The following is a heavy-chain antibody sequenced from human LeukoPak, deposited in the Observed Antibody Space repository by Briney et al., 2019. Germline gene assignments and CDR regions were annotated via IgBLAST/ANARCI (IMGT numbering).Heavy chain of an antibody. J-gene: IGHJ4*02. CDR1: GFTFDDYG. V-gene: IGHV3-20*04. Sequence: GGSLRLSCAASGFTFDDYGMSWVRQPPGKGLEWVSGINWNGGSTGYADSVKGRFTISRDNAKNSLFLQMNSLRAEDTAVYYCAKSRCTSVDCYTFDSWGRGTLVTVSS. CDR2: INWNGGST. D-gene: IGHD2-2*02. CDR3: AKSRCTSVDCYTFDS.